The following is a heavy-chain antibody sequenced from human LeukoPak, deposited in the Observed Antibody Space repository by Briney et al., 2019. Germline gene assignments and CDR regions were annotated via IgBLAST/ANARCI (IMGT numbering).Heavy chain of an antibody. CDR3: ARPHCSSTDCHPPEWFDP. CDR1: GYTFTNYD. D-gene: IGHD2-2*01. V-gene: IGHV1-8*01. J-gene: IGHJ5*02. CDR2: MNPNSGNT. Sequence: GASVKVSCKTSGYTFTNYDINWVRQATGQGLEWMGWMNPNSGNTGNAQKFQGRVTMTRNTSISTAYMELSSLRSEDTAVYYCARPHCSSTDCHPPEWFDPWGQGTLVIVSS.